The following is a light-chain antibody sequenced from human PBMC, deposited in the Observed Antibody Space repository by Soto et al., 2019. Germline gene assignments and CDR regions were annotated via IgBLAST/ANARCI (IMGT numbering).Light chain of an antibody. CDR1: QSVSSSY. CDR2: GAS. CDR3: QQYGGSPPYT. J-gene: IGKJ2*01. V-gene: IGKV3-20*01. Sequence: EIVLTQSPGTLSLSPGERATLSCRASQSVSSSYLAWYQQKPGQAPRLLIYGASSRATGIPDSFSGSGSGTDFALTISRLELEDFAVYYCQQYGGSPPYTFGQGTKLEIK.